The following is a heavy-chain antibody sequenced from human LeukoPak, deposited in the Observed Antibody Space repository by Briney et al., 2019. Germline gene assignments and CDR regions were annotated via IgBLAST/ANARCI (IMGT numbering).Heavy chain of an antibody. CDR1: GYTFTSYG. V-gene: IGHV1-18*01. CDR3: ARDTGRDIVVVPAAAYVGGYYMDV. J-gene: IGHJ6*03. D-gene: IGHD2-2*01. CDR2: ISAYNGNT. Sequence: ASVKVSCKASGYTFTSYGISWVRQAPGQGLEWMGWISAYNGNTNYAQKLQGRVTMTTDTSTSTAYMELRSLRSDDTAVYYCARDTGRDIVVVPAAAYVGGYYMDVWGKGTTVTVSS.